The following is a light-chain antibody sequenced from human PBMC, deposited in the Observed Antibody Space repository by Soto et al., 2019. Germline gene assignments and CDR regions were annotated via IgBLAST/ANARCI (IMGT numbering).Light chain of an antibody. CDR3: QSYDSSFSGSKVV. CDR2: DDS. J-gene: IGLJ2*01. CDR1: SSNIGAGYD. V-gene: IGLV1-40*01. Sequence: QSVLTQPPSVSGAPGQRVTISCTGSSSNIGAGYDVHWYQQLPGTAPKLLIYDDSKRPSGVPDRFSGSKSGTSASLAITGLQAEDEADYYCQSYDSSFSGSKVVFGGGTKVTVL.